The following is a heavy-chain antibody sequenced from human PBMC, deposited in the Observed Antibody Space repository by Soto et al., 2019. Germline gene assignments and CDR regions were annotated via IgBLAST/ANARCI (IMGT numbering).Heavy chain of an antibody. J-gene: IGHJ6*03. CDR2: ISSSSSYI. V-gene: IGHV3-21*01. Sequence: GGSLRLSCAASGFTFSSYSMNWVRQAPGKGLEWVSSISSSSSYIYYADSVKGRFTISRDNAKNSLYLQMNSLRAEDTAVYYCARGSSGWFYMDVWGKGTTVTVSS. CDR3: ARGSSGWFYMDV. D-gene: IGHD6-19*01. CDR1: GFTFSSYS.